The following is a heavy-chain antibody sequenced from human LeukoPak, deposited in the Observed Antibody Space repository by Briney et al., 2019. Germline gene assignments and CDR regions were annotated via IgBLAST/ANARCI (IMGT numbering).Heavy chain of an antibody. D-gene: IGHD3-3*01. CDR2: ISSSSSYI. CDR1: GFTFSSYS. CDR3: ASGRVYYDFWSGYSRGWFDP. Sequence: GGSLRLSCAASGFTFSSYSMNWVRQAPGKGLEWVSSISSSSSYIYYADSVKGRFTISRDNAKNSLYLQMNSLRAEDTAVYYCASGRVYYDFWSGYSRGWFDPWGQGTLVTVSS. V-gene: IGHV3-21*01. J-gene: IGHJ5*02.